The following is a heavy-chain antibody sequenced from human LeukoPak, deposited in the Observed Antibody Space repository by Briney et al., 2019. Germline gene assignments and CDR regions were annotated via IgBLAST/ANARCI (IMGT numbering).Heavy chain of an antibody. CDR2: ISDVGTHI. D-gene: IGHD3-9*01. CDR1: GFTFSDYW. V-gene: IGHV3-74*01. Sequence: GGSLRLSCAASGFTFSDYWMHWVRQTPGKGLEWVSRISDVGTHIHYADSVKGRFTISRDNSKNTLYLQINSLRTEDTAVYYCARVFATGPSFDYWGQGTLVTVPS. CDR3: ARVFATGPSFDY. J-gene: IGHJ4*02.